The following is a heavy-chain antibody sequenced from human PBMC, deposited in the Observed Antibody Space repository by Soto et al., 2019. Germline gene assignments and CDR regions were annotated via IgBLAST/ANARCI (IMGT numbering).Heavy chain of an antibody. CDR1: GYTFTTYG. CDR3: ARDGERDTGLNFYYYLHGMDA. V-gene: IGHV1-18*04. CDR2: ISPYNGTT. D-gene: IGHD1-1*01. J-gene: IGHJ6*02. Sequence: QVQLVQSGGEVRKPGASVNVSCKASGYTFTTYGISWVRQAPGQGLEWIGWISPYNGTTKYAEKFQGEMTMTTDTATSTSYMDLRSLRSDDTAVYYCARDGERDTGLNFYYYLHGMDAWGQGTRVTVSS.